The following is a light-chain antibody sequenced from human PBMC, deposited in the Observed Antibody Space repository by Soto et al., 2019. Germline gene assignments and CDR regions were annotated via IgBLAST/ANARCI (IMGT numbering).Light chain of an antibody. CDR2: EDN. CDR1: SGSIASNY. V-gene: IGLV6-57*04. J-gene: IGLJ2*01. Sequence: NFMLTQPHSVSESPGKTVTISCTRSSGSIASNYVQWYQQRPGSVPTTVIFEDNQRPSGVPDRFSGSIDSSSNSASLTISGLKTEDEADYYCQSYESSFPVVFGGGTKLTVL. CDR3: QSYESSFPVV.